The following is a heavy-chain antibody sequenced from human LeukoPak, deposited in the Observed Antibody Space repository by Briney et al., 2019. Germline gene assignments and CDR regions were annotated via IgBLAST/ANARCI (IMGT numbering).Heavy chain of an antibody. V-gene: IGHV1-46*01. CDR1: GYTFTSYY. J-gene: IGHJ6*04. Sequence: GASVKVSCKASGYTFTSYYMHWVRQAPGQGLEWMGIINPSGGSTSYAQKFQGRVTMTRDTSTSTVYTELSSLRSEDTAVYYCARGFSTIFGVVIPPDVWGKETTVTVSS. CDR3: ARGFSTIFGVVIPPDV. D-gene: IGHD3-3*01. CDR2: INPSGGST.